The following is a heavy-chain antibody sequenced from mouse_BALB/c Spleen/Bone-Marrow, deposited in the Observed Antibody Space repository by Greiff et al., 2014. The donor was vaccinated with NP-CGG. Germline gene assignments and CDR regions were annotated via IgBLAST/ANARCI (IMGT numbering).Heavy chain of an antibody. CDR1: GYSFTGYT. CDR2: INPYNGGT. D-gene: IGHD2-4*01. Sequence: VQLKQSGPALVKPGASMKISCKASGYSFTGYTMNWVKQSHGKNLEWIGLINPYNGGTTYNQKFKGKATLTVDKSSSTAYMELLRLTSEDSAVYYCARRDYYDYAWFAYWGQGTLVTVSA. CDR3: ARRDYYDYAWFAY. J-gene: IGHJ3*01. V-gene: IGHV1-18*01.